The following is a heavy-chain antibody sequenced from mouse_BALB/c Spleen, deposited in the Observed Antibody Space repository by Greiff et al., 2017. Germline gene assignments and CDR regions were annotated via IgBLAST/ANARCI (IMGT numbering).Heavy chain of an antibody. CDR2: IWAGGST. Sequence: VKLQESGPGLVAPSQSLSITCTVSGFSLTSYGVHWVRQPPGKGLEWLGVIWAGGSTNYNSALMSRLSISKDNSKSQVFLKMNSLQTDDTAMYYCASKLGRAWFAYWGQGTLVTVSA. CDR3: ASKLGRAWFAY. CDR1: GFSLTSYG. J-gene: IGHJ3*01. D-gene: IGHD4-1*01. V-gene: IGHV2-9*02.